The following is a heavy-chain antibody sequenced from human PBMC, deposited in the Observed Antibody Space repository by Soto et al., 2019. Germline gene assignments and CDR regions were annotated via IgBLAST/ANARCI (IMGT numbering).Heavy chain of an antibody. D-gene: IGHD6-13*01. CDR3: ARSGYSSSWYVGSYYYYGMDV. CDR2: IIPIFGTA. CDR1: GGTFSSYA. Sequence: SVKVSCKASGGTFSSYAISWVLQAPGQGLDWMGGIIPIFGTANYAQKFQGRVTITADESTSTAYMELSSLRSEDTAVYYCARSGYSSSWYVGSYYYYGMDVWGQGTTVTVSS. V-gene: IGHV1-69*13. J-gene: IGHJ6*02.